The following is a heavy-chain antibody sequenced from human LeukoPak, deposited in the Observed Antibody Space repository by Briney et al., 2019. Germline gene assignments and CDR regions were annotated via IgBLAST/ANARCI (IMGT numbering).Heavy chain of an antibody. Sequence: GRSLRLSCAASGFTFSSYGMHWVRQAPGKGLEWVAVISYDGSNKYYADSVKGRFTISRDNFKNTLYLQMNSLRAEDTAVYYCAKEMTTVTTFSLDYWGQGTLVTVSS. CDR2: ISYDGSNK. CDR3: AKEMTTVTTFSLDY. D-gene: IGHD4-17*01. CDR1: GFTFSSYG. J-gene: IGHJ4*02. V-gene: IGHV3-30*18.